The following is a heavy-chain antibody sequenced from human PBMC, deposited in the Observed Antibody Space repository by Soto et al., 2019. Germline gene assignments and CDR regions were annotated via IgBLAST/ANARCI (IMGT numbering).Heavy chain of an antibody. D-gene: IGHD5-18*01. J-gene: IGHJ6*02. CDR3: ASHTAMVTTDYYYYYGMDV. Sequence: ESLKISCKGSGYSFTSYWIGWVRQMPGKGLEWMGIIYPGDSDTRYSPSFQGQVTISADKSISTAYLQWSSLKASDTAMYSCASHTAMVTTDYYYYYGMDVWGQGTTVTV. V-gene: IGHV5-51*01. CDR1: GYSFTSYW. CDR2: IYPGDSDT.